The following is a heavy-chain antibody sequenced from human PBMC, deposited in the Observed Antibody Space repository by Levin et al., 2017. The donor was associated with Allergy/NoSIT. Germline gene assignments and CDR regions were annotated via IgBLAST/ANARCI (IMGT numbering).Heavy chain of an antibody. CDR1: GYTFKNYG. V-gene: IGHV1-18*01. D-gene: IGHD2-2*01. CDR3: ARFVVTPVSYFYMDV. J-gene: IGHJ6*03. CDR2: ISTHNGNT. Sequence: ASVKVSCKASGYTFKNYGISWVRQAPGLGLEWMGWISTHNGNTNYAQSFQGRVTMTTDTSTSTADMELRSLISDDTAVYYCARFVVTPVSYFYMDVWGKGTTVTVSS.